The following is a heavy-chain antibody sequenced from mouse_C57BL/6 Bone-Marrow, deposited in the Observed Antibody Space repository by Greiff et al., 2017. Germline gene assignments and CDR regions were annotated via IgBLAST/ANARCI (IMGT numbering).Heavy chain of an antibody. V-gene: IGHV2-5*01. Sequence: QVQLQQSGPGLVQPSQSLSITCTVSGFSLTSYGVHWVRQSPGKGLEWLGVIWRGGSTDYNAAVMSRLSITKDNSKSQVFFKMNSLQADDTAIYYCATPIYDDYDDYAMDYWGQGTSVTVSS. CDR1: GFSLTSYG. D-gene: IGHD2-4*01. CDR3: ATPIYDDYDDYAMDY. CDR2: IWRGGST. J-gene: IGHJ4*01.